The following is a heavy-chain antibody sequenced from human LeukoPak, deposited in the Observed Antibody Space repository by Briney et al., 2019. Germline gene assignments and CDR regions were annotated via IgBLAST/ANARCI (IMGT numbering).Heavy chain of an antibody. CDR3: ARDFDP. V-gene: IGHV4-59*01. Sequence: SETLSLTCTVSGGSISGSYWSWIRQPPGKGLEWIAYMYNSGSTNYNPSLKSRVTISIDTSKNQFSLKLSSLTAADTAIYYCARDFDPWGQGTLVTVSS. CDR2: MYNSGST. CDR1: GGSISGSY. J-gene: IGHJ5*02.